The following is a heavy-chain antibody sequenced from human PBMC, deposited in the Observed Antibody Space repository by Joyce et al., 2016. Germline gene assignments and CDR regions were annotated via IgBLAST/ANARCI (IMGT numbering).Heavy chain of an antibody. J-gene: IGHJ4*02. CDR1: GDSITRSNFH. V-gene: IGHV4-39*01. Sequence: QVQLQESGPGLVKPSETLSLTCSVSGDSITRSNFHWGWIRQPPGKGLEWIGNIYYSGSTYFNPSLKSRVTMSVDTSRNQYSLTLRSVTAADTAVYYCASVSPANDYWGRGTLVTVSS. D-gene: IGHD2/OR15-2a*01. CDR3: ASVSPANDY. CDR2: IYYSGST.